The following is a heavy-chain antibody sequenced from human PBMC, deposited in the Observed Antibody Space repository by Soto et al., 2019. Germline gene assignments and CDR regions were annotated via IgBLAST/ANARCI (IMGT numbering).Heavy chain of an antibody. D-gene: IGHD5-18*01. CDR2: ITGDGSNK. V-gene: IGHV3-30*18. CDR3: AKTHTAMAPGVAFDI. CDR1: GFTFSSYG. Sequence: PGGSLRLSCAASGFTFSSYGMHWVRQAPGKGLEWVAAITGDGSNKYYADSVKGRFTISRDNSKNTLYLQMNSLRAEDTAVYYCAKTHTAMAPGVAFDIWGQGTMVTVSS. J-gene: IGHJ3*02.